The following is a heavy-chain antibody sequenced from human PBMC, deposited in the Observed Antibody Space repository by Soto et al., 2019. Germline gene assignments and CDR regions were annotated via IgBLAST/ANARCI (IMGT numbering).Heavy chain of an antibody. D-gene: IGHD6-13*01. CDR3: AKASSWYPCFDY. J-gene: IGHJ4*02. V-gene: IGHV3-23*01. CDR1: GFTFSSYA. Sequence: EVQLLESGGGLLQPGGSLRLACAASGFTFSSYAMTWVRQAPGKGLEWVSTISSSGTSTYYADSVKGRFTISRDNSKNTLYLQMSSLRADDTAVYYCAKASSWYPCFDYWGQGTLVTVSS. CDR2: ISSSGTST.